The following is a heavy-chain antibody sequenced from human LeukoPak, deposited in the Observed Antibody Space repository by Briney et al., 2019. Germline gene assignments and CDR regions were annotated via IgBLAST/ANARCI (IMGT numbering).Heavy chain of an antibody. J-gene: IGHJ4*02. D-gene: IGHD2-15*01. CDR3: AKAPVTTCSGAYCYPFDY. Sequence: RVLRLSSAISGFPFSSYAMSWVRPGPGKGLEWVSAITLSGNTYHAVSVKGRSTICRDSSKNTLYLQINSLRAGDAAVYYCAKAPVTTCSGAYCYPFDYWSQGTLVTVSS. CDR2: ITLSGNT. CDR1: GFPFSSYA. V-gene: IGHV3-23*01.